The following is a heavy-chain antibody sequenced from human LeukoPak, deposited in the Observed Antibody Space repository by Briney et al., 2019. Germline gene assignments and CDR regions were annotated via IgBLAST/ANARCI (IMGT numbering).Heavy chain of an antibody. D-gene: IGHD6-13*01. CDR3: ARQIAEGREFDY. J-gene: IGHJ4*02. CDR2: IIPIFGTA. CDR1: GGTFSSYA. V-gene: IGHV1-69*05. Sequence: ASAKVSCKASGGTFSSYAISWVRQAPGQGFEWMGGIIPIFGTANYAQKFQGRVTITTDESTSTAYMELSSLRSEDTAVYYCARQIAEGREFDYWGPGTLVTVSS.